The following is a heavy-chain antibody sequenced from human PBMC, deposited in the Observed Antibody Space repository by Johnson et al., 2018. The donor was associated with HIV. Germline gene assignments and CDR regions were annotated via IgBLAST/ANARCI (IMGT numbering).Heavy chain of an antibody. Sequence: QVQLVESGGGVVQPERSLRLSCAASEFSFSTYAMHWVRQAPGKGLEWVSGINWDGDRTGYADSVKGRFTISRDNSKNTLYLQMNSLRAEDTAVYYCATLSLIAAPDPFDIWGQGTMVTVSS. J-gene: IGHJ3*02. D-gene: IGHD6-6*01. CDR1: EFSFSTYA. V-gene: IGHV3-NL1*01. CDR3: ATLSLIAAPDPFDI. CDR2: INWDGDRT.